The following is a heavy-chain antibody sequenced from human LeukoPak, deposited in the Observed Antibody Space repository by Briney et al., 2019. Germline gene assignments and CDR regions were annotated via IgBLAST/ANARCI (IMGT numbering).Heavy chain of an antibody. CDR1: GGSISSGGYS. D-gene: IGHD2-2*01. CDR3: ARSPTSWGSYYFDY. Sequence: SQTLSLTCTVSGGSISSGGYSWSWIRQHPGKGLEWIGYIYYSGSTYYNPSLKSRVTISVDTSKNQFSLKLSSVTAADTAVYYCARSPTSWGSYYFDYWGQGTLVTVSS. V-gene: IGHV4-31*03. CDR2: IYYSGST. J-gene: IGHJ4*02.